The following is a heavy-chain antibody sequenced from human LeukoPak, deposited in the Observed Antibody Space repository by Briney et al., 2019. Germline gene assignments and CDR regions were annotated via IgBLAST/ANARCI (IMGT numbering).Heavy chain of an antibody. CDR3: ARELRRYFDL. Sequence: SQTLSLTCTVSGGSISSGGYYWSWIRQHPGKGLEWIGYIYYSGSTYYNPTLKSRVTISVDTSKNQFSLKLSSVTAADTAVYYCARELRRYFDLWGRGTLVTVSS. CDR2: IYYSGST. J-gene: IGHJ2*01. CDR1: GGSISSGGYY. V-gene: IGHV4-31*03.